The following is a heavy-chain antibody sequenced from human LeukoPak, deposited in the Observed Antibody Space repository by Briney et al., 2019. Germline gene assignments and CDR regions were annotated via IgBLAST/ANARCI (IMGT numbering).Heavy chain of an antibody. CDR1: GYTFTSYY. V-gene: IGHV1-46*01. D-gene: IGHD2-15*01. CDR3: ARDRHLGYCSGGSCYCFDY. CDR2: INPSGGST. Sequence: ASVKVSCKASGYTFTSYYMHWVRQAPGQGLEWMGIINPSGGSTSYAQKFQGRVTMTRDTSTSTVYMELSSLRSEDTAVYYCARDRHLGYCSGGSCYCFDYWGQGTLVTVSS. J-gene: IGHJ4*02.